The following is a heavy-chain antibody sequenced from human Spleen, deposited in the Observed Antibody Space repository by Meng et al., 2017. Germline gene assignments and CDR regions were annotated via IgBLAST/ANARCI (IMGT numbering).Heavy chain of an antibody. CDR2: INTNTGNP. CDR3: ARGRYDSSGYYYDY. D-gene: IGHD3-22*01. CDR1: GYTFTTYA. J-gene: IGHJ4*02. V-gene: IGHV7-4-1*02. Sequence: ASVKVSCKASGYTFTTYAINWVRQAPGQGLEWMGWINTNTGNPTYAQGFTGRFVFSLDTSVSTAYLQISSLKAEDTAVYFCARGRYDSSGYYYDYWGQGTLVTVSS.